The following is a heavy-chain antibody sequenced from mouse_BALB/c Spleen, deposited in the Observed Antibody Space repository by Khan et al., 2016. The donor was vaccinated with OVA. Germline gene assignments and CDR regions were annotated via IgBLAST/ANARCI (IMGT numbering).Heavy chain of an antibody. Sequence: DLVKPGASVKLSCKASGYTFTSYWINWIKQRPGQGLEWIGRIAPGSGSSYYNEMFKGKATLTVDTSSRTAYIQLSSLSSEDSAVYFCAREYYYGSSRYAMDYWGQGTSVTVSS. J-gene: IGHJ4*01. CDR1: GYTFTSYW. D-gene: IGHD1-1*01. CDR2: IAPGSGSS. CDR3: AREYYYGSSRYAMDY. V-gene: IGHV1S41*01.